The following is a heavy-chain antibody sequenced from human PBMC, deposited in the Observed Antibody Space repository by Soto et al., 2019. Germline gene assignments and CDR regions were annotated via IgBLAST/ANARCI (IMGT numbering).Heavy chain of an antibody. V-gene: IGHV3-73*01. CDR2: IRSTAQNSAT. Sequence: GGSLRLSCAASGFTFSVSAIHWVRQAPGRGLERVGRIRSTAQNSATGYVASVRGRFTISRDDSKNTAYLQMNILKTDDTAVYYRAVVGATSDGFRYWGHGSLVNVSS. CDR3: AVVGATSDGFRY. CDR1: GFTFSVSA. J-gene: IGHJ4*01. D-gene: IGHD1-26*01.